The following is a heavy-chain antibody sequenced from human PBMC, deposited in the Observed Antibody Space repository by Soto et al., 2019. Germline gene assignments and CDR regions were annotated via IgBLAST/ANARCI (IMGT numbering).Heavy chain of an antibody. Sequence: SETLSLTCTVSGGSISSYYWSWIRQPPGKGLEWIGYIYLRGTTNYNPSLKSRVTMSADTSKNQFSLKLNSVTAADTAVYYCARMNYYDTSGYPFDSWGQGMMVTVSS. J-gene: IGHJ4*02. D-gene: IGHD3-22*01. CDR2: IYLRGTT. V-gene: IGHV4-59*01. CDR1: GGSISSYY. CDR3: ARMNYYDTSGYPFDS.